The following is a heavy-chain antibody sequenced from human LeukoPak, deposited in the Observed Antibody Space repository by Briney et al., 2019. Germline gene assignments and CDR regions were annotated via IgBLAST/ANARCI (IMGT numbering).Heavy chain of an antibody. CDR3: ADEFGLKWLAD. Sequence: ASVKVSCKASAYTFSAYFMHWVRQAPRQGLEWMGWINPNNGGTNYAQKFQGRVTMTRDTSISTAYMELSRLRSDDTAIYYCADEFGLKWLADWGQGTLVTVSS. CDR1: AYTFSAYF. J-gene: IGHJ4*02. V-gene: IGHV1-2*02. D-gene: IGHD6-19*01. CDR2: INPNNGGT.